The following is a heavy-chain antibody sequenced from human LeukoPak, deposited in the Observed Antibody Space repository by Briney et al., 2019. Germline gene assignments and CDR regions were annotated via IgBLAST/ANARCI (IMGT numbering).Heavy chain of an antibody. CDR1: VYTFTSYY. J-gene: IGHJ3*02. Sequence: ASVKVSCKASVYTFTSYYMHWVRQAPGQGLEWMGIINPSGGSTSCAQKFQGRVTMTRDTSTSTVYMELSSLRSEDTAVYYCARAKNRAYAFDIWGQGTMVTVSS. CDR3: ARAKNRAYAFDI. V-gene: IGHV1-46*01. CDR2: INPSGGST. D-gene: IGHD2/OR15-2a*01.